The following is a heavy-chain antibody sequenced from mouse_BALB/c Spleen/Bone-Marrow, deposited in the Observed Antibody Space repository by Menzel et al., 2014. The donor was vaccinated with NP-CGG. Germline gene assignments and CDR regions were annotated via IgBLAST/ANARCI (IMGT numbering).Heavy chain of an antibody. D-gene: IGHD2-3*01. CDR1: GFDFSRYW. J-gene: IGHJ1*01. CDR3: ASYDGYYYWYFDV. CDR2: INPDSSTI. V-gene: IGHV4-1*02. Sequence: EVQGVESGGGLVQPGGSLKLSCAASGFDFSRYWMSWVRQAPGKGLEWIGEINPDSSTINYTPSLKDKFIISRDNAKNTLYLQMSKVRSEDTALYYCASYDGYYYWYFDVWGAGTTVTVSS.